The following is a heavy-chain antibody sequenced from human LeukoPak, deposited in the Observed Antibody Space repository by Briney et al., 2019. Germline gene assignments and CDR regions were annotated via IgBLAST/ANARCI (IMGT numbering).Heavy chain of an antibody. CDR3: ARDRHSSSWPRNNWFDP. CDR2: INPNSGGT. CDR1: GYTFTGYY. J-gene: IGHJ5*02. D-gene: IGHD6-13*01. Sequence: ASVKVSCKASGYTFTGYYMHWVRQAPGQGLEWMGWINPNSGGTNYAQKFQGRVTMTRDTSISTAYMELSRLRSDDTAVYYCARDRHSSSWPRNNWFDPWGQGTLVTVSS. V-gene: IGHV1-2*02.